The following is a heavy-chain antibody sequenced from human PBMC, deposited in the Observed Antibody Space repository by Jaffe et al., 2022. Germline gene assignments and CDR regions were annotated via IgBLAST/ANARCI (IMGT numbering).Heavy chain of an antibody. V-gene: IGHV1-46*01. CDR1: GYTFTSYY. CDR3: ARDRTRSSSWYKDAFDI. Sequence: QVQLVQSGAEVKKPGASVKVSCKASGYTFTSYYMHWVRQAPGQGLEWMGIINPSGGSTSYAQKFQGRVTMTRDTSTSTVYMELSSLRSEDTAVYYCARDRTRSSSWYKDAFDIWGQGTMVTVSS. CDR2: INPSGGST. D-gene: IGHD6-13*01. J-gene: IGHJ3*02.